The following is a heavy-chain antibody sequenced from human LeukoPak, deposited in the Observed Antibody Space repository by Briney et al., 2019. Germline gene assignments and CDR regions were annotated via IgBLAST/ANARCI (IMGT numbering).Heavy chain of an antibody. J-gene: IGHJ4*02. D-gene: IGHD5-18*01. CDR2: ISYDGSNK. V-gene: IGHV3-30*18. Sequence: GGSLRLSCAASGFTFSSYGMHWVRQAPGKGLEWVAVISYDGSNKYYADSVNGRFTISRDNSKNTLYLQMNSLRAEDTAVYYCAKEIRGYSYGRSPFDYWGQGTLVTVSS. CDR3: AKEIRGYSYGRSPFDY. CDR1: GFTFSSYG.